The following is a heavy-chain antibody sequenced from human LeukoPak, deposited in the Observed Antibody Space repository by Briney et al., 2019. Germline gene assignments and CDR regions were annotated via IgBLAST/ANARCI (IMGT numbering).Heavy chain of an antibody. J-gene: IGHJ4*02. CDR2: IYTSGST. V-gene: IGHV4-61*02. CDR3: ARGTDY. CDR1: GGSISSGSYY. Sequence: SETLSLTCTVSGGSISSGSYYWSWIRQPAGKGLEWIGRIYTSGSTNYNPSLKSRVTISVDTSKNQFSLKLSSVTAADTAVYYCARGTDYWGQGTLVTVSS.